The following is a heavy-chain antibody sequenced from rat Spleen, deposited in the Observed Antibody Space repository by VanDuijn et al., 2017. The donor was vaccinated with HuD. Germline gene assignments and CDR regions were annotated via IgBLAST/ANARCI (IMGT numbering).Heavy chain of an antibody. CDR3: TRTITTVAHFDY. CDR1: GFTFSSFP. J-gene: IGHJ2*01. V-gene: IGHV5-46*01. Sequence: EVQLVESGGGLVQPGRSMKLSCAASGFTFSSFPMAWVRQAPTKGLEWVATISTSGGSTYYRDSVKGRFTISRDNAKSTLYLQMNSLRSEDTATYYCTRTITTVAHFDYWGQGVMVTVSS. CDR2: ISTSGGST. D-gene: IGHD1-1*01.